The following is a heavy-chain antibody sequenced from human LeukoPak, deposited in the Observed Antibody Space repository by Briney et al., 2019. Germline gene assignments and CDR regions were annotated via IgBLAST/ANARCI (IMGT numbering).Heavy chain of an antibody. CDR1: GFTLIGHY. CDR2: INRNSGDT. Sequence: ASVKVSCKPSGFTLIGHYLHWVRQAPGQGLQWTGWINRNSGDTKYAQNFQGRVTMTRDTSISTSYMELSSLRSDDTAVYYCATPWGCTRPDCPFLHWGQGTLVTVSS. J-gene: IGHJ4*02. V-gene: IGHV1-2*02. D-gene: IGHD2-8*01. CDR3: ATPWGCTRPDCPFLH.